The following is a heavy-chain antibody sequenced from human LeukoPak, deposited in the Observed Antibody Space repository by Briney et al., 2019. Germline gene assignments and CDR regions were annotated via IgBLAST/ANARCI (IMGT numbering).Heavy chain of an antibody. J-gene: IGHJ6*03. CDR3: ARQRRLLWFGELSSSYYYYYYMDV. Sequence: PSETLSLTCAVYGGSFSGYYWSWIRQPPGKGLEWIGEINHSGSTNYNPSLKSRVTISVDTSKNQFSLKLSSVTAADTAVYYCARQRRLLWFGELSSSYYYYYYMDVWGKGTTVTISS. CDR2: INHSGST. V-gene: IGHV4-34*01. D-gene: IGHD3-10*01. CDR1: GGSFSGYY.